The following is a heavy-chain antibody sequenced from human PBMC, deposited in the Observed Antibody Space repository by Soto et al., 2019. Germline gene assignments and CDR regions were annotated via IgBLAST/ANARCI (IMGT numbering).Heavy chain of an antibody. J-gene: IGHJ5*02. CDR2: INPNSGGT. CDR1: GYTFTGYY. Sequence: ASVKVSCKASGYTFTGYYMHWVRQAPGQGLEWMGWINPNSGGTNYARKFQGWVTMTRDTSISTAYMELSRLRSDDTAVYYCARAKTVAGTYWFDPWGQGTLVTVSS. D-gene: IGHD6-19*01. CDR3: ARAKTVAGTYWFDP. V-gene: IGHV1-2*04.